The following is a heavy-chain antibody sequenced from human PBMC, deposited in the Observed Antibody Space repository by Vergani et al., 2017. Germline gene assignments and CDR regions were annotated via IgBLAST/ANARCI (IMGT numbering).Heavy chain of an antibody. J-gene: IGHJ2*01. D-gene: IGHD3-22*01. CDR3: ARQGSSHDSSGYSAHWYFDL. Sequence: QVQLQESGPGLVKPSETLSLTCTVSGGSISSYYWSWIRQPAGKGLEWIGRIYTSGSTNYNPSLKSRVTISVDTSKNQFSLKLSSVTAADTAVYYCARQGSSHDSSGYSAHWYFDLWGRGTLVTVSS. V-gene: IGHV4-4*07. CDR1: GGSISSYY. CDR2: IYTSGST.